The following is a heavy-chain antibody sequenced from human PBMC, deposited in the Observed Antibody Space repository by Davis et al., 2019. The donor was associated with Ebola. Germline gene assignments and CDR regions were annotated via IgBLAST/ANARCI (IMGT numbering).Heavy chain of an antibody. V-gene: IGHV4-34*01. D-gene: IGHD5-18*01. CDR3: ARDAGYSYGFDY. CDR2: INHSGST. CDR1: GGSFSGYY. Sequence: SQTLSLTCAVYGGSFSGYYWSWIRQPPGKGLEWIGEINHSGSTNYNPSLKSRVTISVDTSKNQFSLKLSSVTAADTAVYYCARDAGYSYGFDYWGQGTLVTVSS. J-gene: IGHJ4*02.